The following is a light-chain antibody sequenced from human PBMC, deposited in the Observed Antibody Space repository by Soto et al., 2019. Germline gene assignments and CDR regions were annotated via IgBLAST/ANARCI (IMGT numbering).Light chain of an antibody. V-gene: IGLV2-14*01. Sequence: QSALTQPASVSGSPGQSITISCTGSSSDVGGHNYVSWYQQHPGKAPKLMIYEVTKRPSGVSNRFSGSKSGNTASLTISGLQAEDEADYYCSSYTFRSTLYVFGTRTKVTV. CDR1: SSDVGGHNY. CDR2: EVT. CDR3: SSYTFRSTLYV. J-gene: IGLJ1*01.